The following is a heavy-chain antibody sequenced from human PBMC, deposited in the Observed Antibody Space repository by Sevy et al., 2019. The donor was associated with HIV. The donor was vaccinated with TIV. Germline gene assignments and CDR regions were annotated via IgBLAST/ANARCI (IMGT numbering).Heavy chain of an antibody. J-gene: IGHJ3*02. D-gene: IGHD3-10*01. CDR3: AKKAVLLWFGELGAFDI. Sequence: GGSLRLSCAASGFTFSSYAMSWVRQAPGKGLEWVSAISGSGGSTYYADSVKGRFTISRDNSKNTLYLQMNSLRAEDTAVYYWAKKAVLLWFGELGAFDIWGQGTMVTVSS. V-gene: IGHV3-23*01. CDR1: GFTFSSYA. CDR2: ISGSGGST.